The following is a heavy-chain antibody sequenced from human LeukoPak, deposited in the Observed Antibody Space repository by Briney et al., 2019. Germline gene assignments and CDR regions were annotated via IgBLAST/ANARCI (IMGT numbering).Heavy chain of an antibody. CDR2: ISGSDGRT. Sequence: GGSLRLSCAASGFSFSRYYMSWVRQAPGKELDPFTSISGSDGRTYYADSVKGRFTISRDNFKNMVYLQMNNLRGEDTAVYYCAKVMSTTRSFWYGMDAWGQGTSVTVSS. D-gene: IGHD5/OR15-5a*01. CDR3: AKVMSTTRSFWYGMDA. V-gene: IGHV3-23*01. CDR1: GFSFSRYY. J-gene: IGHJ6*02.